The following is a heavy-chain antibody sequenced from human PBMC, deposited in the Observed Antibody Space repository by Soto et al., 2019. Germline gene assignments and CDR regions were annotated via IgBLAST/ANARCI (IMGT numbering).Heavy chain of an antibody. CDR2: ISFNGNHI. Sequence: GSLRLSCAASGFTFSKYAMTWVRQAPGKGLEWVSAISFNGNHIYYADSVNGRFTISRDNSKNTLYLQMNSLRVEDTAVYYCARYPSGGAFDVWGQGTMVTVSS. D-gene: IGHD2-2*02. V-gene: IGHV3-23*01. J-gene: IGHJ3*01. CDR3: ARYPSGGAFDV. CDR1: GFTFSKYA.